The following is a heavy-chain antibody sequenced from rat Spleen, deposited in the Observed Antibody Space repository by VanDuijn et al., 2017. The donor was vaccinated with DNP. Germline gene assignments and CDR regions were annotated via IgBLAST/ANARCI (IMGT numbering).Heavy chain of an antibody. CDR3: ARWYNSGYYFDY. CDR1: GFTFSDYY. V-gene: IGHV5-22*01. Sequence: EVQLVESGGGLVQPGGSLQLSCAASGFTFSDYYMAWVRLAPEKGLEWVATISTSGNRIYYPDSVTGRFTISRANVKSTLYLQMNSLRSEDMATYYCARWYNSGYYFDYWGQGVMVTVSS. CDR2: ISTSGNRI. D-gene: IGHD4-3*01. J-gene: IGHJ2*01.